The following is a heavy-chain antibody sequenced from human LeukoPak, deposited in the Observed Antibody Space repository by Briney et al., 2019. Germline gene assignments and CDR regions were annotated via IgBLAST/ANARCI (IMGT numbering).Heavy chain of an antibody. V-gene: IGHV1-2*02. Sequence: ASVKVSCKASGYTFNAYYMHWVRQAPGQGLEWIGWIVVDSGATNYAPKFQGRVTMTRDTSISTAYMELSGLRSDDTALYYCTRDGVPAPEEFDYWGQGTLVTVSS. CDR1: GYTFNAYY. D-gene: IGHD2-2*01. CDR2: IVVDSGAT. J-gene: IGHJ4*02. CDR3: TRDGVPAPEEFDY.